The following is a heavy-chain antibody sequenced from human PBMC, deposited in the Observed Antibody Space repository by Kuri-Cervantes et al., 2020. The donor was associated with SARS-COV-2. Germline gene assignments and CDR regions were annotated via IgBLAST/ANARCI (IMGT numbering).Heavy chain of an antibody. CDR1: GYSISSGYY. CDR3: ARRTNVGVVPVFDP. J-gene: IGHJ5*02. V-gene: IGHV4-38-2*01. D-gene: IGHD2-2*01. CDR2: INYSGST. Sequence: SETLSLTCAVSGYSISSGYYWGWSRQPPGKGLEWVGNINYSGSTYYNPALKSRITISVDTSKNQFSLKLDSVTAADTSVYFCARRTNVGVVPVFDPWGQGTLVTVSS.